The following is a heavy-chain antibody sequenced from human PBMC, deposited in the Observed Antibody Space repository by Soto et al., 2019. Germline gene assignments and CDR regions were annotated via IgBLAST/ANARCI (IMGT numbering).Heavy chain of an antibody. CDR3: ARVRYDSSGYYVRHFDY. Sequence: GSLRLSCAASGFTFSSYSMNWVRQAPGKGLEWVSSISSSSSYIYYADSVKGRFTISRDNAKNSLYLQMNSLRAEDTAVYYCARVRYDSSGYYVRHFDYWGQGTLVTVSS. V-gene: IGHV3-21*01. D-gene: IGHD3-22*01. CDR1: GFTFSSYS. CDR2: ISSSSSYI. J-gene: IGHJ4*02.